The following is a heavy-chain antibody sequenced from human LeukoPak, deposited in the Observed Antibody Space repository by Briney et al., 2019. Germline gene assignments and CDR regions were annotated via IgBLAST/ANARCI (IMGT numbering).Heavy chain of an antibody. CDR2: IIPIFGTA. D-gene: IGHD3-10*01. CDR3: ARSGYYGSGSYYNPLYYFDY. Sequence: ASVKVSCKASGGTFSSYAISWVRQAPGQGLEWMGGIIPIFGTANYAQKFQGRVTITADESTSTAYMELSSLRSEDTAVYYCARSGYYGSGSYYNPLYYFDYWGQRTLVTVSS. V-gene: IGHV1-69*13. J-gene: IGHJ4*02. CDR1: GGTFSSYA.